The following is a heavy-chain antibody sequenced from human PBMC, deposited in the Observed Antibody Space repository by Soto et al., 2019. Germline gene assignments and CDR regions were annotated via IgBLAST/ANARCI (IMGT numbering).Heavy chain of an antibody. CDR1: GFTFSSYG. Sequence: PGGSLRLSCAASGFTFSSYGMHWVRQAPGKGLEWVAVIWYDGSNKYYADSVKGRFTISRDNSKNTLYLQMNSLRAEDTAAYYCARGPYFDWLLYYFDYWGQGTLVTVSS. V-gene: IGHV3-33*01. J-gene: IGHJ4*02. CDR2: IWYDGSNK. D-gene: IGHD3-9*01. CDR3: ARGPYFDWLLYYFDY.